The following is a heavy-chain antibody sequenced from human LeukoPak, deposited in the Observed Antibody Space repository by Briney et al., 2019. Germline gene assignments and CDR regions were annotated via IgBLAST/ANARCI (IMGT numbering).Heavy chain of an antibody. CDR2: INTDGSST. CDR3: ARVLGNFWSGNASY. J-gene: IGHJ4*02. D-gene: IGHD3-3*01. CDR1: GFTFSSYW. V-gene: IGHV3-74*01. Sequence: GGSLRLSCAASGFTFSSYWMHWVRQAPGKGPVRVSRINTDGSSTSYADSVKGRFTISRDNAKNTLYLQMNSLRAEDTAVYYCARVLGNFWSGNASYWGQGTLVTVSS.